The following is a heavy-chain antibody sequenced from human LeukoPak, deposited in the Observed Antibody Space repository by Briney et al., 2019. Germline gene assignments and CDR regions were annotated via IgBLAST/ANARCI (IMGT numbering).Heavy chain of an antibody. CDR2: IYYSGST. CDR3: ARGPDLSGSYHNWFDP. D-gene: IGHD1-26*01. CDR1: GGSISSYY. J-gene: IGHJ5*02. Sequence: PSETLSLTCTVSGGSISSYYWSWIRQPPGKGLEWIGYIYYSGSTNYNPSLKSRVTISVDTSKNQFSLKLSSVTAADTAVYYCARGPDLSGSYHNWFDPWGQGTLVTVSS. V-gene: IGHV4-59*01.